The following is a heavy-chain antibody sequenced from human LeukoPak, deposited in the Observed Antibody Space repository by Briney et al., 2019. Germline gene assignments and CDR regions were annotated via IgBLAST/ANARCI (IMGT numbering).Heavy chain of an antibody. J-gene: IGHJ4*02. CDR1: GFTLSNYW. V-gene: IGHV3-21*01. CDR2: ISDNSNYI. D-gene: IGHD2-2*01. CDR3: ANHFACGSTSCPPFDS. Sequence: GGSLRLSCAASGFTLSNYWMSWVRQAPGKGLEWVSSISDNSNYIYYSDSVEGRFTISRDNAKNSLYLQMNSLRVEDTAVYYCANHFACGSTSCPPFDSWGQGTLVTVSS.